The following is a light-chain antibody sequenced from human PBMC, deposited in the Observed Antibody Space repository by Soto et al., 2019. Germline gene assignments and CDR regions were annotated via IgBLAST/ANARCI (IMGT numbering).Light chain of an antibody. J-gene: IGKJ3*01. Sequence: LTQCPSARSWCAGYGYTLSCTASQFINTRLSGYQHRPGQAPRLLIYQTSIRAAGIPARFSASGSGTDFTFFKSEMESEKGGVCERSECKDVPPYGFDAGTKVDIK. CDR3: SECKDVPPYG. CDR1: QFINTR. V-gene: IGKV3D-11*03. CDR2: QTS.